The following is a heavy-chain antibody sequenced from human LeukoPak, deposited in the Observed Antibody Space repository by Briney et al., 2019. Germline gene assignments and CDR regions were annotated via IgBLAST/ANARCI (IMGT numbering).Heavy chain of an antibody. CDR2: IYPRDSNT. Sequence: GESLKTSCKGSGYSFSTYWIGWVRQMPGKGLEWMGIIYPRDSNTTYSPSFQGQVTISADKSISTAYLQWSSLKASDTAMYYCARIGVAVSGRLDYWGQGTLVTVSS. CDR3: ARIGVAVSGRLDY. D-gene: IGHD6-19*01. J-gene: IGHJ4*02. CDR1: GYSFSTYW. V-gene: IGHV5-51*01.